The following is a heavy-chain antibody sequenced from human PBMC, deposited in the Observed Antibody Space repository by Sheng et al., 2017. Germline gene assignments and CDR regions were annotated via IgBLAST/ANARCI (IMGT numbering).Heavy chain of an antibody. Sequence: EVQLVESGGGLVQPGGSLKLSCAASGFTFSGSAMHWVRQASGKGLEWVGRIRSKANSYATAYAASVKGRFTISRDDSKNTAYLQMNSLKTEDTAVYYCTRQYDFWSGYQNYYYYYGMDVWGQGP. J-gene: IGHJ6*02. CDR3: TRQYDFWSGYQNYYYYYGMDV. V-gene: IGHV3-73*02. CDR2: IRSKANSYAT. CDR1: GFTFSGSA. D-gene: IGHD3-3*01.